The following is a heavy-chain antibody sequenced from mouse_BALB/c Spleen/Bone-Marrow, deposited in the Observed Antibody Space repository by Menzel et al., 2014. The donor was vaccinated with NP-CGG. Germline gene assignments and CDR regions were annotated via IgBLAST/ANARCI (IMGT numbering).Heavy chain of an antibody. Sequence: QVQLKQSGAELARPGASVKLSCKASGYTFTSYWMHWVKQRPGQGLEWIGAIYPGDGDTRYTQKFKGKATLTADKSSSTAYMQLSSLASEDSAVYYCARGFPFDYWGQGTTLTVSS. CDR3: ARGFPFDY. J-gene: IGHJ2*01. V-gene: IGHV1-87*01. CDR1: GYTFTSYW. CDR2: IYPGDGDT.